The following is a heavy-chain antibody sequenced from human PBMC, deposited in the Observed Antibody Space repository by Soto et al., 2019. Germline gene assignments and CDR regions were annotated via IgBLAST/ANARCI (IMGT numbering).Heavy chain of an antibody. V-gene: IGHV4-34*01. CDR3: SRTPYRRHLARYYYYGLDV. D-gene: IGHD1-26*01. CDR1: GGSYSGFY. Sequence: PSQTLSRTCAVNGGSYSGFYWTWIRQSPGRGLEWIGEINHSGSARYSPSLKSRVTISLDTSNNQYSLKLSSVTAADTAVYYSSRTPYRRHLARYYYYGLDVCRQVTTV. J-gene: IGHJ6*02. CDR2: INHSGSA.